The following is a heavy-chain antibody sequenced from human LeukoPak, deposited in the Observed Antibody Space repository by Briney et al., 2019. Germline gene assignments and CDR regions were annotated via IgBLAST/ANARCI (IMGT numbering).Heavy chain of an antibody. CDR1: GFTFSSYW. J-gene: IGHJ4*02. V-gene: IGHV3-15*01. CDR3: TTVGYCSSTSCYTDHPDY. CDR2: IKSKTDGGTT. D-gene: IGHD2-2*02. Sequence: TGGSLRLSCAASGFTFSSYWMSWVRQAPGKGLEWVGRIKSKTDGGTTDYAAPVKGRFTISRDDSKNTLYLQMNSLKTEDTAVYYCTTVGYCSSTSCYTDHPDYWGQGTLVTVSS.